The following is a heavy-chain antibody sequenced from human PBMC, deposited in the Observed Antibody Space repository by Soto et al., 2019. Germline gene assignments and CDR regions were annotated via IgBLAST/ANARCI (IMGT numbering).Heavy chain of an antibody. CDR3: ATVYCGGDCYSSYLAFDI. CDR1: GYCLTELS. V-gene: IGHV1-24*01. Sequence: ASVKVSCKVGGYCLTELSMHWVRQAPGKALEWMGGFDPEDGETIYAQKFQGRVTMTEDTSTDTAYMELSSLRSEDTAVYYCATVYCGGDCYSSYLAFDIWGQGTMVTVSS. CDR2: FDPEDGET. J-gene: IGHJ3*02. D-gene: IGHD2-21*01.